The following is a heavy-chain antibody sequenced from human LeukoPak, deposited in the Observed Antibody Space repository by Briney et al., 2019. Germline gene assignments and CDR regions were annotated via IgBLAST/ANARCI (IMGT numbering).Heavy chain of an antibody. CDR1: GGTFSSYA. Sequence: SVKVSCMASGGTFSSYAISWVRQAPGQGREWLGWIIPIFGTANYAQKFQGRVTITTDESTSTAYMELNSLRSEDTAVYYCARVAMGRGVAYLGFDPWGQGTLVTVSS. CDR2: IIPIFGTA. J-gene: IGHJ5*02. CDR3: ARVAMGRGVAYLGFDP. V-gene: IGHV1-69*05. D-gene: IGHD3-10*01.